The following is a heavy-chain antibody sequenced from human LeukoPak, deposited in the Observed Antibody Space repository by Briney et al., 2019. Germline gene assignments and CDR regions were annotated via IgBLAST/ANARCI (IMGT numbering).Heavy chain of an antibody. V-gene: IGHV3-20*04. Sequence: GGSLRLSCAASGFTFDDYGMSWVRQAPGKGLEWVSGINWNGGSTGYADSVKGRFTISRDNAKNSLYLQMNSLRAEDTALYYCASAGGYDSYGTLDYWGQGTLVTVSS. CDR2: INWNGGST. CDR3: ASAGGYDSYGTLDY. CDR1: GFTFDDYG. J-gene: IGHJ4*02. D-gene: IGHD5-18*01.